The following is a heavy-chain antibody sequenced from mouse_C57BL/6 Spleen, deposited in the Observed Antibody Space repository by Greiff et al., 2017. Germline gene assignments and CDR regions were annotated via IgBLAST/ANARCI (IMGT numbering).Heavy chain of an antibody. CDR1: GYSITSGYY. CDR3: ARDGREIYYDYDIDY. J-gene: IGHJ2*01. D-gene: IGHD2-4*01. CDR2: ISYDGSN. Sequence: EVKLMESGPGLVKPSQSLSLTCSVTGYSITSGYYWNWIRQFPGNKLEWMGYISYDGSNNYNPSLKNRISITRDTSKNQFFLKLNSVTTEDTATYYCARDGREIYYDYDIDYWGQGTTLTVSS. V-gene: IGHV3-6*01.